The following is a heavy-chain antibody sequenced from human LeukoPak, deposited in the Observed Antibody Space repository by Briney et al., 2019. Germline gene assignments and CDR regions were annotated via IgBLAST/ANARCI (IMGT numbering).Heavy chain of an antibody. CDR1: GFTFSSYW. Sequence: GGSLRLSCAASGFTFSSYWMHWVRQAPGKGLVWVSRINSDGSSTSYADSVKGRFTISRDNAKNTLYLQMNSLRAEDTAVYYCAKNVVPAAIGDAFDIWGQGTMVTVSS. V-gene: IGHV3-74*01. J-gene: IGHJ3*02. D-gene: IGHD2-2*01. CDR3: AKNVVPAAIGDAFDI. CDR2: INSDGSST.